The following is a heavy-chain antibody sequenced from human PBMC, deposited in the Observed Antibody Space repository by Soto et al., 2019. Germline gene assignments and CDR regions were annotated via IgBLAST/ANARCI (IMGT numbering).Heavy chain of an antibody. V-gene: IGHV3-30-3*02. J-gene: IGHJ5*02. CDR1: GFTFRSYG. D-gene: IGHD3-3*01. CDR3: AKPRSSLEWPPFDP. CDR2: IKSDGTTA. Sequence: QVKLVESGGGVVQPGRSRRLSCVTSGFTFRSYGMHWVRQSPDKGLEWVAVIKSDGTTADYIESVKGRFFISRDNSKKTVYLQMNNLRPEDMGIYYCAKPRSSLEWPPFDPWGQGTLVTVSS.